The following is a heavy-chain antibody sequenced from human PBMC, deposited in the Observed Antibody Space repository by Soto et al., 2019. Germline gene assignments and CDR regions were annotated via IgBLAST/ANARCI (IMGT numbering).Heavy chain of an antibody. CDR3: ARDQAGGDYSNLPFDY. J-gene: IGHJ4*02. V-gene: IGHV3-33*01. Sequence: GGSLRLSCAASGFTFSSYGMHSVRQAPGKGLEWVAVIWYDGSNKYCADSVKGRFTISRDNSKNTLYLQMNSLRAEDTAVYYCARDQAGGDYSNLPFDYWGQGTLVTVS. CDR2: IWYDGSNK. CDR1: GFTFSSYG. D-gene: IGHD4-17*01.